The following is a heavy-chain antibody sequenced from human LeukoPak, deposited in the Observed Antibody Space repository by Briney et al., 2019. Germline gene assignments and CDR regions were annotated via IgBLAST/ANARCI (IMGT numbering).Heavy chain of an antibody. Sequence: TLSLTCTVSGYSISSGYYWSWIRQPAGKGLEWIGRIYTSGSTNYNPSLKSRVTMSVDTSKNQFSLKLSSVTAADTAVYYCARDPWFDPWGQGTLVTVSS. CDR2: IYTSGST. J-gene: IGHJ5*02. V-gene: IGHV4-61*02. CDR1: GYSISSGYY. CDR3: ARDPWFDP.